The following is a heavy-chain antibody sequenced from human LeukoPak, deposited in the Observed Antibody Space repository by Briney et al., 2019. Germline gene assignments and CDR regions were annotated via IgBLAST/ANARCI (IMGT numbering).Heavy chain of an antibody. D-gene: IGHD3-10*01. CDR3: ARDRHRREVKPVNDY. Sequence: ASVKVSCKASGYTFTSYGISWVRQAPGQGLEWMGWISAYNGNTNYAQKLQGRVTMTTDTSTSTAYMELRSLRSDDPAVYYCARDRHRREVKPVNDYWGQGTLVTVSS. J-gene: IGHJ4*02. V-gene: IGHV1-18*01. CDR1: GYTFTSYG. CDR2: ISAYNGNT.